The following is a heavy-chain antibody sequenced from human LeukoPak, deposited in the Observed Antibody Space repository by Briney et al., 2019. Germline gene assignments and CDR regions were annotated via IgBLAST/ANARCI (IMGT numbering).Heavy chain of an antibody. CDR2: INHSGST. CDR1: GGSFSGYY. V-gene: IGHV4-34*01. J-gene: IGHJ6*03. Sequence: ASETLSLTCAVYGGSFSGYYWSWIRQPPGKGLEWIGEINHSGSTNYNPSLKSRVTISVDTSKNQFSLKLSSVTAADTAVYYCARHGKSRFGEFYYYYYYYMDVWGKGTTVTISS. D-gene: IGHD3-10*01. CDR3: ARHGKSRFGEFYYYYYYYMDV.